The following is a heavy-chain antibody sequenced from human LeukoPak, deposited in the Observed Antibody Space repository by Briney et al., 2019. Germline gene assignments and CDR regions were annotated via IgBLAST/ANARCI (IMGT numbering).Heavy chain of an antibody. D-gene: IGHD1-26*01. J-gene: IGHJ6*03. Sequence: PGGSLRLSCAASGFTFSSYSMNWVRQAPGKGLEWVSSISSSSSYIYYADSVKGRFTISRDNAKNSLYLQMNSLRAEDTAVYYCARVGTHMWIVGDYYYMDVWGKGTTVTVSS. CDR2: ISSSSSYI. CDR1: GFTFSSYS. CDR3: ARVGTHMWIVGDYYYMDV. V-gene: IGHV3-21*01.